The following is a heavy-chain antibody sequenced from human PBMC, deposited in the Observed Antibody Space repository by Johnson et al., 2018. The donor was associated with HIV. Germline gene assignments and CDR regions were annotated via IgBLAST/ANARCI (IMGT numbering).Heavy chain of an antibody. CDR2: TSFDESNK. CDR3: ARALEVGATTANEAFDI. V-gene: IGHV3-30*04. Sequence: QVQLVESGGGVVQPGRSLRLSCAASGFTFSNFAMHWVRQAPGKGLEWVTFTSFDESNKYYADSVKGRFTISRDNSKNTLYLQMNSLRAEDTAVYYCARALEVGATTANEAFDIWGQGTMVTVSS. D-gene: IGHD1-26*01. J-gene: IGHJ3*02. CDR1: GFTFSNFA.